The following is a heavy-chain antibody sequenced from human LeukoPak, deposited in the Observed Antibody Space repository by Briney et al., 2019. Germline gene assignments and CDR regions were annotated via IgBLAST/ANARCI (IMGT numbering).Heavy chain of an antibody. Sequence: ASVKVSCKASGYTFTGYYMHWVRPAPGQGLEWMGRINPNSGGTNYAQKFQGRVTMTRDTSIRTAYMELRSLRSDDTAVYYCARGELWFGELLSFDYWGQGTLVTVSS. D-gene: IGHD3-10*01. J-gene: IGHJ4*02. CDR1: GYTFTGYY. CDR2: INPNSGGT. CDR3: ARGELWFGELLSFDY. V-gene: IGHV1-2*06.